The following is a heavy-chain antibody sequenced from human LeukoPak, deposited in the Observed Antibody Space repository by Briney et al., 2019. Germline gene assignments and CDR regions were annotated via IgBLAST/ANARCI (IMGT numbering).Heavy chain of an antibody. V-gene: IGHV3-53*01. CDR3: ARESTTGRAGSLDY. D-gene: IGHD1-1*01. Sequence: GGSLRLSCAASGFTVSSNYMSWVRQAPGKGLEWVSVIYSGGSTYYADSVKGRFTISRDNAKNSLYLQMNSLRAEDTAVYYCARESTTGRAGSLDYWGQGTLVTVSS. CDR1: GFTVSSNY. J-gene: IGHJ4*02. CDR2: IYSGGST.